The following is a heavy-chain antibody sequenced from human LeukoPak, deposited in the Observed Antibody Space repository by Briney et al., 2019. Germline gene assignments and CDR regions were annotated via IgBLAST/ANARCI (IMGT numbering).Heavy chain of an antibody. Sequence: PGGSLRLSCAASGFTFSSYWMHWVRQAPGKGLVWVSRINTDGSSTNYADSVKGRFTISRDNAKNTLYLQMNSLRAEDTAVYYCAKGMVRGVIKEWGQGTLVTVSS. CDR3: AKGMVRGVIKE. D-gene: IGHD3-10*01. CDR2: INTDGSST. V-gene: IGHV3-74*01. J-gene: IGHJ4*02. CDR1: GFTFSSYW.